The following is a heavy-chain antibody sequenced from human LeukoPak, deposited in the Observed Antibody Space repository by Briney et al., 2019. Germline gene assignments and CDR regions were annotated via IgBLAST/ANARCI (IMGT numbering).Heavy chain of an antibody. D-gene: IGHD1-26*01. CDR2: IKSGGTST. CDR3: AKGGASLFDY. CDR1: GFIFSSYW. Sequence: GGSLRLSCAASGFIFSSYWMHWVRQAPGKGLVWVSRIKSGGTSTNYADSVKGRFTISRDNAKSTLHLQMNSLRADDTAVYYCAKGGASLFDYWGQGTLVTVSS. V-gene: IGHV3-74*01. J-gene: IGHJ4*02.